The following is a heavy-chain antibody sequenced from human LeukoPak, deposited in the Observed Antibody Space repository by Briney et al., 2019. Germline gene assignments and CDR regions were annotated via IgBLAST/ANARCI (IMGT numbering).Heavy chain of an antibody. D-gene: IGHD3-22*01. CDR1: GFTFSSYA. J-gene: IGHJ4*02. CDR2: ISGSGGST. Sequence: AGGSLRLSCAASGFTFSSYAMSWVRQAPGKGLEWVSAISGSGGSTYYADSVKGRFTISRDNSKNTLYLQMNSLRAEDTAVYYCAKDGSGYYDSSGLDYWGQGTLVTVSS. CDR3: AKDGSGYYDSSGLDY. V-gene: IGHV3-23*01.